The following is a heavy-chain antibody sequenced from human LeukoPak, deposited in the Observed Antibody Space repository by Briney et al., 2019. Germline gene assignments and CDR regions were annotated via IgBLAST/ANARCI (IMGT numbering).Heavy chain of an antibody. V-gene: IGHV3-23*01. Sequence: GGSLRLSCAASGFTFSILDMSWVRQAPGKGLEWVSAISGNGGRTYYADSVKGRFTISRDNSKNTLYLQMNSLRAEDTAVYYCAREVDCSSTSCRGAFDIWGQGTMVTVSS. D-gene: IGHD2-2*01. J-gene: IGHJ3*02. CDR3: AREVDCSSTSCRGAFDI. CDR1: GFTFSILD. CDR2: ISGNGGRT.